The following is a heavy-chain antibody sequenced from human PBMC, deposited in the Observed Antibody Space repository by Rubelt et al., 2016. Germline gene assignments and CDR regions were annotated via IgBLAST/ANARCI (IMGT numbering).Heavy chain of an antibody. J-gene: IGHJ4*02. CDR2: IYPGDSDL. CDR1: GYTFTSYW. Sequence: VQLVQSGPEVKKPGEPLEISCKGSGYTFTSYWIGWVRQKPGEGLEWIGVIYPGDSDLRYSPSFRGHVTISADRSTTTAYRQWSGLKASDTAIYYCVRRPEYYDSSGIDFWGQGTLVNVSS. CDR3: VRRPEYYDSSGIDF. V-gene: IGHV5-51*01. D-gene: IGHD3-22*01.